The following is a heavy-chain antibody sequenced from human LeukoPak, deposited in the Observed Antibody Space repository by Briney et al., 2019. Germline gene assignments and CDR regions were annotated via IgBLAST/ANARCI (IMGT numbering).Heavy chain of an antibody. D-gene: IGHD6-19*01. J-gene: IGHJ6*03. CDR1: GYTFSAYS. CDR3: ARDLRYSSGWSASGMDV. Sequence: ASVKVSCKASGYTFSAYSMHCVRQAPGQGLEWMGWINPNSGDTNYTQKFQGRVTMTRDTSISTTYMDLRSLRSDDTAVYYCARDLRYSSGWSASGMDVWGKGTTVTISS. CDR2: INPNSGDT. V-gene: IGHV1-2*02.